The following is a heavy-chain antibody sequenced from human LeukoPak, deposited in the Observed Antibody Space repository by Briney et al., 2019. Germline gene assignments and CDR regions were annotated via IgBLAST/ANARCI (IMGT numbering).Heavy chain of an antibody. Sequence: GGPLRLSCAASGFTVSSNYMSWVRQAPGKGLEWISVIYSGGSTYYADSVKGRFTISRDNSKNTLYLQMNSLRAEDTAVYYCARGGRYSFSVTTFTLDYWGQGTLVTVSS. J-gene: IGHJ4*02. D-gene: IGHD4-17*01. CDR3: ARGGRYSFSVTTFTLDY. V-gene: IGHV3-53*01. CDR1: GFTVSSNY. CDR2: IYSGGST.